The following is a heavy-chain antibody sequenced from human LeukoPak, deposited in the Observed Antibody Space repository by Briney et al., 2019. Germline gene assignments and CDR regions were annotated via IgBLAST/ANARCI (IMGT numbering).Heavy chain of an antibody. CDR3: ARWAYYYGSGSPEY. D-gene: IGHD3-10*01. CDR1: GYTFTSYG. J-gene: IGHJ4*02. CDR2: ISPYNGDT. V-gene: IGHV1-18*01. Sequence: ASVKVSCKASGYTFTSYGISWVRQAPGQGLEWMGWISPYNGDTHYAQKLQGRVTMTTDTFTSTAYMDLRSLRSDDTAVYYCARWAYYYGSGSPEYWGQGTLVTVSS.